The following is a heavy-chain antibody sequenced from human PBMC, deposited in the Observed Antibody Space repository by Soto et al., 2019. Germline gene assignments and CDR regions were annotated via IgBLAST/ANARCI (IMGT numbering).Heavy chain of an antibody. Sequence: EVQLVESGGGLVKPGGSPRLSCAASGFTFSSYSMNWVRQAAGKGLEWVSSISSSSSYIYYADSVKGRFTISRDNAKNSLYLQMNSLRAEDTAVYYCARVFPGFGVDYWGQGTLVTVSS. CDR2: ISSSSSYI. V-gene: IGHV3-21*01. J-gene: IGHJ4*02. CDR1: GFTFSSYS. CDR3: ARVFPGFGVDY. D-gene: IGHD3-10*01.